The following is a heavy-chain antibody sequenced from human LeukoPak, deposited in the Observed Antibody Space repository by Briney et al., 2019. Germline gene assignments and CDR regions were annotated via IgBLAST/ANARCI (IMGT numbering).Heavy chain of an antibody. Sequence: GGSLRLSCAASGFTFSSYAMHWVRQAPGKGLEWVAVISYDGSNKYYADSVKGRFTISRDNAKNSLYLQMNSLRAEDTAVYYCARDAVPRYDYVWGSYRPNNWFDPWGQGTLVTVSS. V-gene: IGHV3-30-3*01. CDR2: ISYDGSNK. CDR1: GFTFSSYA. CDR3: ARDAVPRYDYVWGSYRPNNWFDP. J-gene: IGHJ5*02. D-gene: IGHD3-16*02.